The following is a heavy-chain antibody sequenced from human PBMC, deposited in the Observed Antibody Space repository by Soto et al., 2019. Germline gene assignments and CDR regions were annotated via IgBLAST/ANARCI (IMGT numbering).Heavy chain of an antibody. D-gene: IGHD1-26*01. CDR3: AISKLVGGNSFIVDF. CDR1: GLTFSHFG. V-gene: IGHV3-30*03. Sequence: QEQMVESGGGVVQPGRSLRLSCVASGLTFSHFGMHWVRQAPGKGLEWVAVISDDGSNKYYADSVEGRFTISRDNSKNTLFLQVNSLRTEDTAVYYFAISKLVGGNSFIVDFWGQGTLVTVSS. J-gene: IGHJ4*02. CDR2: ISDDGSNK.